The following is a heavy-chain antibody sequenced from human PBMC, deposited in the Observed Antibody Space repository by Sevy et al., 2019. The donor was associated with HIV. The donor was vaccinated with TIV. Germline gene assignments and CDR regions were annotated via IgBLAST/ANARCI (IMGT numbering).Heavy chain of an antibody. D-gene: IGHD6-6*01. Sequence: GGSLRLSCAASGFTFSSYWMHWVRHAPGKGLVWVSRISSDGSSTSYSDSVRGRFTISRDNDKNTLNLQMNSLRAEDMALYYCARDGSAARDFDYWGQGTLVTVSS. V-gene: IGHV3-74*01. CDR3: ARDGSAARDFDY. J-gene: IGHJ4*01. CDR1: GFTFSSYW. CDR2: ISSDGSST.